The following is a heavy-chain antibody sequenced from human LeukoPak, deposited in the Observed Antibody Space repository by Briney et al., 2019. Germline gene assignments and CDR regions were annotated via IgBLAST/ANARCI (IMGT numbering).Heavy chain of an antibody. CDR3: ARSYGGSGDF. J-gene: IGHJ4*02. CDR2: ISSGGTTI. D-gene: IGHD4-23*01. CDR1: GFTFSSYE. Sequence: GSLRLSCAASGFTFSSYEMNWVRQAPGKGLEWVSSISSGGTTIYYADAVKGRFAISRDNAKNSLYLQMNSLRAADTAVYYCARSYGGSGDFWGRGTLVTVSS. V-gene: IGHV3-48*03.